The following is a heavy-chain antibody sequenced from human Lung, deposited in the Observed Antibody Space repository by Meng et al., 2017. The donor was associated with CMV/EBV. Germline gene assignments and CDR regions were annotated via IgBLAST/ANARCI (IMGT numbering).Heavy chain of an antibody. CDR2: IIPILGIA. D-gene: IGHD3-3*01. CDR3: ARVTIFGAYGMDV. V-gene: IGHV1-69*02. Sequence: SVKVSCKASGGTFSSYTISWVRQAPGQGLEWMGRIIPILGIANYAQKFQGRVTITADKSTSTAYMELSSLRSEDTAVYYCARVTIFGAYGMDVWGQGTTVTVSS. J-gene: IGHJ6*02. CDR1: GGTFSSYT.